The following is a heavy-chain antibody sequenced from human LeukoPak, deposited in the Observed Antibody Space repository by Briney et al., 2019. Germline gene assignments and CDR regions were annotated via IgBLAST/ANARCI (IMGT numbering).Heavy chain of an antibody. D-gene: IGHD3-9*01. CDR3: ARGPQLRYFGWLLREYYYYYMDV. V-gene: IGHV1-2*02. CDR2: INPNSGGT. CDR1: GYTFTGYY. Sequence: ASVKVSCKASGYTFTGYYMHWVRQAPGQGLEWMGWINPNSGGTNYAQKFQGRVTMTRDTSISTAYMELSRLRSDDTAVYYCARGPQLRYFGWLLREYYYYYMDVWGKGTTVTVSS. J-gene: IGHJ6*03.